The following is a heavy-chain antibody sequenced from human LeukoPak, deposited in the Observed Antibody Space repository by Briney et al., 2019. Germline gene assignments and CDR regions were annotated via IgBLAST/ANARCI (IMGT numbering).Heavy chain of an antibody. CDR1: GGTFSTYG. V-gene: IGHV1-69*04. D-gene: IGHD1/OR15-1a*01. Sequence: SVKVSCKASGGTFSTYGISWVRQAPGQGLEWMGRIIPVLGIANYAQKFQGRVTITADKSPSTAYMELSSLRSDDTAVYYCARSRAETTPFDYWGQGTLVAVSS. CDR2: IIPVLGIA. CDR3: ARSRAETTPFDY. J-gene: IGHJ4*02.